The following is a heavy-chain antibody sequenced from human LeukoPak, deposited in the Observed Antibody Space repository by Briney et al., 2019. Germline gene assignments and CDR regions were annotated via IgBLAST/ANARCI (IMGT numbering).Heavy chain of an antibody. Sequence: GGSLRLSCAASGISFSNYAMSWVRQAPGKGLEWVSVITGSGGSTFYADSVQGRFTISRDNSKNTVYLQMNGLRADDTAKYYCGSRAGSTYYEYRGQGTLVTVSS. J-gene: IGHJ4*02. CDR2: ITGSGGST. D-gene: IGHD3-10*01. V-gene: IGHV3-23*01. CDR1: GISFSNYA. CDR3: GSRAGSTYYEY.